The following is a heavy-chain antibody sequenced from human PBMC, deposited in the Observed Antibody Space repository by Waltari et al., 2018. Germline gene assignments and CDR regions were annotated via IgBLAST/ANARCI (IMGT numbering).Heavy chain of an antibody. Sequence: EVQLLESGGGLVQPGGSLRLSCAASGFTFSSYAMIWVRQAPGKGLEGVSAISGSGGSTYYADSVKGRFTISRDNSKNTLYLQMNSLRAEDTAVYYCAKDRYYYDSSGYYYDYWGQGTLVTVSS. CDR1: GFTFSSYA. V-gene: IGHV3-23*01. CDR2: ISGSGGST. J-gene: IGHJ4*02. CDR3: AKDRYYYDSSGYYYDY. D-gene: IGHD3-22*01.